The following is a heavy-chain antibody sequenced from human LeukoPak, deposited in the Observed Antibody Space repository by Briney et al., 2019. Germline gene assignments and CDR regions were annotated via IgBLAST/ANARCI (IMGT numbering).Heavy chain of an antibody. CDR1: GGSFSGYY. D-gene: IGHD1/OR15-1a*01. CDR2: INHSGST. V-gene: IGHV4-34*01. CDR3: ARARNKGWFDP. Sequence: SETLSLTCAVYGGSFSGYYWSWIRQPPGKGLEWIGEINHSGSTNYNPSLKSRVTISVDTSKNQFSLKLSSVTAADTAVYYCARARNKGWFDPWGQGTLVTVSS. J-gene: IGHJ5*02.